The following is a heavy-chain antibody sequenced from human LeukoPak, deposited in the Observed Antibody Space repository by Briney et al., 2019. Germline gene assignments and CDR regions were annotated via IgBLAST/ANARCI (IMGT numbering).Heavy chain of an antibody. D-gene: IGHD1-26*01. J-gene: IGHJ4*02. V-gene: IGHV1-69*06. CDR2: IIPIFGTA. CDR1: GGTFSSYA. Sequence: ASVKVSCKASGGTFSSYAISWVRQAPGQGLEWMGGIIPIFGTANYAQKFQGRVTITADKSTSTAYMELSSLRSEDTAVYYCARALYSGSYYWGLDYWGQGTLVTVSS. CDR3: ARALYSGSYYWGLDY.